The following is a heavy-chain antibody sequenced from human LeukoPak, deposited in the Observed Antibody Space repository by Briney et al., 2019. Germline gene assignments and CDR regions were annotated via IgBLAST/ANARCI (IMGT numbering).Heavy chain of an antibody. V-gene: IGHV4-34*01. J-gene: IGHJ6*03. CDR2: INHSGST. CDR1: GGSFCGYY. D-gene: IGHD2-15*01. Sequence: SETLSLTCAVYGGSFCGYYWSWIRQPPGKGLEWIGEINHSGSTNYNPSLKSRVTISVDTSKNQFSLKLSSVTAADTAVYYCARGGRVIKKKGYFMDVWGKGTTVTVSS. CDR3: ARGGRVIKKKGYFMDV.